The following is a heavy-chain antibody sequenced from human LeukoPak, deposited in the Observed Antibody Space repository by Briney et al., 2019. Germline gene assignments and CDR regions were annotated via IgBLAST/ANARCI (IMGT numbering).Heavy chain of an antibody. V-gene: IGHV3-53*01. CDR2: IYSGGST. J-gene: IGHJ6*03. Sequence: GGSLRLSCAASGFTVSSNYMSWVRQAPGKGLEWVSVIYSGGSTYYADSVKGRFTISRDNSKNTLYLQMNSLRAEDTAVYYCASGSGSYLTPYYYMDVWGTGTTVTVSS. D-gene: IGHD3-10*01. CDR1: GFTVSSNY. CDR3: ASGSGSYLTPYYYMDV.